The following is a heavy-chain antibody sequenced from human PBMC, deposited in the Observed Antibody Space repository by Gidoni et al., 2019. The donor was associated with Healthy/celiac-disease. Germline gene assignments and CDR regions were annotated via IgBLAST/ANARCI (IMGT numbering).Heavy chain of an antibody. J-gene: IGHJ2*01. CDR2: IYYSGST. Sequence: QLQLQESGPGLVKPSETLSLTCTVSGGSISSSSYYWGWIRQPPGKGLEWIGSIYYSGSTYYNPSLKSRVTISVDTSKNQFSLKLSSVTAADTAVYYCARQLQTGTTRYFDLWGRGTLVTVSS. D-gene: IGHD1-7*01. CDR3: ARQLQTGTTRYFDL. CDR1: GGSISSSSYY. V-gene: IGHV4-39*01.